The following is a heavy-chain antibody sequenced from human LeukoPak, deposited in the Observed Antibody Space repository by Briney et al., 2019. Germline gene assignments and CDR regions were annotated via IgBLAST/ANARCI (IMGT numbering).Heavy chain of an antibody. CDR1: GGSISSYY. Sequence: SETLSLTCTVSGGSISSYYWSWIRQPPGKGLEWIGYIYYSGSTNYNPSLKSRVTISVDTSKNQFSLKLSSVTAADTAVYYCARVGELFVWLDPWGQGTLVTVSS. J-gene: IGHJ5*02. CDR3: ARVGELFVWLDP. CDR2: IYYSGST. D-gene: IGHD3-10*01. V-gene: IGHV4-59*01.